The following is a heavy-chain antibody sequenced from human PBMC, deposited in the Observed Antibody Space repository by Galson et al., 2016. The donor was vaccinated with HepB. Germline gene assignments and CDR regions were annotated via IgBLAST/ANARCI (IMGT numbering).Heavy chain of an antibody. Sequence: SLRLSCAASGSTFSGSSMSWVRQAPGKGLEWVSAIVPGGDTTYYTDSVRARFIVSRDNSKNTLYLQMNSLRADDTAVYYCAKGGDYDAWGQGTLVIVSS. CDR2: IVPGGDTT. CDR1: GSTFSGSS. CDR3: AKGGDYDA. V-gene: IGHV3-23*01. D-gene: IGHD2-21*02. J-gene: IGHJ5*02.